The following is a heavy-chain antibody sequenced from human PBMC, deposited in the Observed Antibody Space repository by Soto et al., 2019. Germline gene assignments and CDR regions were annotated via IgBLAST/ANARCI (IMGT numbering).Heavy chain of an antibody. CDR2: ISNDGSYQ. CDR3: AKGQGHYWAIDY. D-gene: IGHD2-8*02. V-gene: IGHV3-30*18. Sequence: QVQLVESGGGVVQPGRSLRLSCAASGFTFSSYGMHWVRQAPGKGLVWVAVISNDGSYQYYEDSVKGRFTISRDNSKNMLYLQLISLRAEDTAVYYCAKGQGHYWAIDYWGQGTLVIVSS. J-gene: IGHJ4*02. CDR1: GFTFSSYG.